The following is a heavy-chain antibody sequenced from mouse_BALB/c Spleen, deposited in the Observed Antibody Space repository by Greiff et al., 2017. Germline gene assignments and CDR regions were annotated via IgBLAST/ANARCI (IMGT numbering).Heavy chain of an antibody. CDR2: IYPGNSDT. Sequence: DVQLQESGTVLARPGASVKMSCKASGYTFTSYWMHWVKQRPGQGLEWIGAIYPGNSDTSYNQKFKGKAKLTAVTSTSTAYMELSSLTNEDSAVYYCKGITTVPYWGQGTLVTVSA. D-gene: IGHD1-1*01. CDR3: KGITTVPY. V-gene: IGHV1-5*01. CDR1: GYTFTSYW. J-gene: IGHJ3*01.